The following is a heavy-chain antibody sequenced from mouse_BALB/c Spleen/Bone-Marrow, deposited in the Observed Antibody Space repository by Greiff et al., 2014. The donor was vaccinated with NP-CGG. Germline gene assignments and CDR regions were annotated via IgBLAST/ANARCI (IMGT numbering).Heavy chain of an antibody. Sequence: EVMLVESGGALVQPGGSRKLSCAASGFTFSDYGMAWVRQAPGKGPEWVAFISNLAYSIYYTDTATGRFTISRENAKNTLYLEMSSLRSEDTAMYYCARETTRGAMDYWGQGTSVTVPS. D-gene: IGHD2-1*01. CDR1: GFTFSDYG. J-gene: IGHJ4*01. CDR3: ARETTRGAMDY. CDR2: ISNLAYSI. V-gene: IGHV5-15*02.